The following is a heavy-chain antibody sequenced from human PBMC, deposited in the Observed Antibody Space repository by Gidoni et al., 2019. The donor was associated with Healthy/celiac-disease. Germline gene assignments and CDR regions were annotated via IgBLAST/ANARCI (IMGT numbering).Heavy chain of an antibody. V-gene: IGHV4-31*03. CDR2: IYYSGST. J-gene: IGHJ6*02. CDR3: ARDKSIVATTAYGMDV. Sequence: QVQLQESGPGLVKPSQTLSLTCTVSGGSISSGGYYWSWIRQHPGKGLEWIGYIYYSGSTYYNPSLKSRVTISVDTSKNQFSLKLSSVTAADTAVYYCARDKSIVATTAYGMDVWGQGTTVTVSS. D-gene: IGHD5-12*01. CDR1: GGSISSGGYY.